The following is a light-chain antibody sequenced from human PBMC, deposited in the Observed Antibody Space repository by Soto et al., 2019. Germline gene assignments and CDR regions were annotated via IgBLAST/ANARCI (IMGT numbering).Light chain of an antibody. CDR3: QQYGHSLWT. CDR1: ESVSSGH. CDR2: GAS. V-gene: IGKV3-20*01. Sequence: DIVLTQSPGTLSLSPGGRASLSCRASESVSSGHLAWYQQKPGQAPRLLIHGASSRATGIPDRFSGSGSGTDFTLTISRLEPEDYAVYYCQQYGHSLWTFGQGTKVDIK. J-gene: IGKJ1*01.